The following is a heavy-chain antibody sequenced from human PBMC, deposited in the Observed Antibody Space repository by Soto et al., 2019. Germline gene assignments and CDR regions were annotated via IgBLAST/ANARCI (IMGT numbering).Heavy chain of an antibody. CDR2: IIPIFGTA. V-gene: IGHV1-69*13. CDR3: GSPKSFYDFWGGYFWPYYFDY. D-gene: IGHD3-3*01. J-gene: IGHJ4*01. CDR1: GGTFSSYA. Sequence: SVKVSCKASGGTFSSYAISWVRQAPGQGLEWMGGIIPIFGTANYAQKFQGRVTITADESTSTAYMELSSLRSEDTAVYYCGSPKSFYDFWGGYFWPYYFDYWGQEPWSPSPQ.